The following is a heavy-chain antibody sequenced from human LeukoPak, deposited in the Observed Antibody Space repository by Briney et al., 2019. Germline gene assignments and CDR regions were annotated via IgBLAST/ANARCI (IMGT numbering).Heavy chain of an antibody. D-gene: IGHD1-26*01. Sequence: SETLSLTCAVYGGSFSGYYWSWIRQPPGKGLEWIGEINHSGSTNYNPSLKSRVTISVDTSKNQFSLKLSSVTAADTAVYYCARALYSGSYYADYWGQGTLVTVSS. J-gene: IGHJ4*02. CDR1: GGSFSGYY. V-gene: IGHV4-34*01. CDR2: INHSGST. CDR3: ARALYSGSYYADY.